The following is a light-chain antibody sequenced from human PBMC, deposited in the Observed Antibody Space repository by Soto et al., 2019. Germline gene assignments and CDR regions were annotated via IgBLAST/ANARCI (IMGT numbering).Light chain of an antibody. Sequence: QSVRTQPPSVSGAPGQRVTISCTGSSSNIGAGYDVPWYQQLPGTAPKLLVSGDTNRPSGVPDRFSGSKSGTSASLAITGLRAEDEADYYCQSFDSSLRGWVFGGGTKVTVL. V-gene: IGLV1-40*01. CDR2: GDT. CDR1: SSNIGAGYD. J-gene: IGLJ3*02. CDR3: QSFDSSLRGWV.